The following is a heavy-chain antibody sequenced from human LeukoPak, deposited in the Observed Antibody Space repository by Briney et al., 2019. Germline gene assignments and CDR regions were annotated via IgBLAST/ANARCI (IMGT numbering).Heavy chain of an antibody. V-gene: IGHV1-3*01. J-gene: IGHJ5*02. Sequence: ASVKVSYKASGYTFTSYAMHWVRQAPGQRLEWMGWINAGNDNTKYSQKFQGRVTITRDTSASTAYMELSSLRSEDTAVYYCARDLGYCTGGTCYPNCFDPWGQGTLVTVSS. CDR3: ARDLGYCTGGTCYPNCFDP. CDR1: GYTFTSYA. CDR2: INAGNDNT. D-gene: IGHD2-15*01.